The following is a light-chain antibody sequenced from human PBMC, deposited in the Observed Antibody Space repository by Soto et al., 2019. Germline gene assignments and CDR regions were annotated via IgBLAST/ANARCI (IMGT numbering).Light chain of an antibody. CDR2: GAS. CDR3: QRRSNWRSIT. Sequence: PATASVPRARRISHSCKTSHSVSSNLAWYQQKPGQAPRLLIYGASTRATGFPARFSGSESGTDFTLTISCLEPEDFAVYSGQRRSNWRSITFGQGTRLEIK. J-gene: IGKJ5*01. V-gene: IGKV3-11*01. CDR1: HSVSSN.